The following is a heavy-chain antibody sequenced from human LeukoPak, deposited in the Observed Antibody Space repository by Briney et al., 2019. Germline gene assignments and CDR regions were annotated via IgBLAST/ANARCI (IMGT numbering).Heavy chain of an antibody. CDR1: GFTFSTYA. J-gene: IGHJ4*02. V-gene: IGHV3-23*01. D-gene: IGHD3-9*01. Sequence: PGGSLRLSCAASGFTFSTYAVNWVRQAPGKGLEWVSAISSSGGTTYYADSVKGRFSISRDNSKNTLYLQMNSLRAEDTAVYYCAKDRNDWPTKFDSWGQGTLVTVSA. CDR2: ISSSGGTT. CDR3: AKDRNDWPTKFDS.